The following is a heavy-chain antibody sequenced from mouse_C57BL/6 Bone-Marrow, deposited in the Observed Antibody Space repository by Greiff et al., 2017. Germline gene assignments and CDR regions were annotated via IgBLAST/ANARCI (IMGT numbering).Heavy chain of an antibody. CDR2: IFPGSGST. J-gene: IGHJ4*01. V-gene: IGHV1-75*01. Sequence: QVQLQQSGPELVKPGASVKISCKASGYTFTDYYINWVKQRPGQGLEWIGWIFPGSGSTYYNETFKGKATLTVDKSSSTACMLLSSLTSEDSAVYFCARSVAHQGAMDYWGQGTSVTVSS. D-gene: IGHD1-3*01. CDR3: ARSVAHQGAMDY. CDR1: GYTFTDYY.